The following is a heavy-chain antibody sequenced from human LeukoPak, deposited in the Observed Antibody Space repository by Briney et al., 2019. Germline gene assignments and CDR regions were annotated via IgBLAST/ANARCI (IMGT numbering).Heavy chain of an antibody. CDR1: GFTFSSYS. D-gene: IGHD6-19*01. CDR3: ARDYSSGWSIDY. CDR2: ISSSSSYI. Sequence: PGGSLRLSCAASGFTFSSYSMNWVRQAPGKGLEWVSSISSSSSYIYYADSVKGRFTISGDNAKNSLYLQMNSLRAEDTAVYYCARDYSSGWSIDYWGQGTLVTVSS. V-gene: IGHV3-21*01. J-gene: IGHJ4*02.